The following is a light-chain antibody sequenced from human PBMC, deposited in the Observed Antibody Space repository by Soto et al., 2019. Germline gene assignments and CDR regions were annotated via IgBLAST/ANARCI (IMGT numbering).Light chain of an antibody. CDR3: QQSYTTPFT. V-gene: IGKV1-39*01. Sequence: DIQMTQSPSSLSASVGDRVTITCRARQTINTYLNWYQQTPGTAPKLLIYDASSLQSGVPSRFRGSGSGTDFTLTITSLQPEDFATYYCQQSYTTPFTFGGGTKVDIK. CDR2: DAS. CDR1: QTINTY. J-gene: IGKJ4*01.